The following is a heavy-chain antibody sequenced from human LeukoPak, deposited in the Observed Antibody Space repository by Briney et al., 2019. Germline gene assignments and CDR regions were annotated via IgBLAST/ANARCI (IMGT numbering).Heavy chain of an antibody. CDR2: IKQDGSEK. CDR1: GFTFSSYW. Sequence: PGGSPRLSCAASGFTFSSYWMSWVRQAPGKGLEWVANIKQDGSEKYYVDSVKGRFTISRDNAKNSLYLQMNSLRAEDTAVYYCARGGQGVVTAVDYWGQGTLVTVSS. D-gene: IGHD2-21*02. V-gene: IGHV3-7*01. CDR3: ARGGQGVVTAVDY. J-gene: IGHJ4*02.